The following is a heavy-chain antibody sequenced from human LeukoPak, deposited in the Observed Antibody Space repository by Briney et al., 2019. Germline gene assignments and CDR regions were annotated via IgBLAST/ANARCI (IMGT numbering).Heavy chain of an antibody. CDR3: VRWGAWSSFDY. CDR1: GFIFSGYW. J-gene: IGHJ4*02. Sequence: GGSLRLSCVGSGFIFSGYWMSWVRQAPGKGLEWVANIKQDGSEKYYADSVRGRFNISRENTKNSLSLQVNSLTVDDTAVYYCVRWGAWSSFDYWGQGTPVTVST. D-gene: IGHD2-8*02. CDR2: IKQDGSEK. V-gene: IGHV3-7*03.